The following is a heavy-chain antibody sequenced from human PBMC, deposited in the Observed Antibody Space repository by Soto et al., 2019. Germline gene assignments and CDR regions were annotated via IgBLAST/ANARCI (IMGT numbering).Heavy chain of an antibody. Sequence: EVQLLESGGGLVQPGGSLRLSCAASGFTCSSYAMSWVRQAPGKGLGWVSAISGSGGSTYYADSVKGRFTISRDNSKNTLYLQMNSLRAEDTAGYYCAKVIAAAGTGYWFDPWGQGTLVTVSS. V-gene: IGHV3-23*01. CDR3: AKVIAAAGTGYWFDP. D-gene: IGHD6-13*01. J-gene: IGHJ5*02. CDR1: GFTCSSYA. CDR2: ISGSGGST.